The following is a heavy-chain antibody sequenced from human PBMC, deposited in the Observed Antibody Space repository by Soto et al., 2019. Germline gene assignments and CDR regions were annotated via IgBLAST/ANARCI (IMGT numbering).Heavy chain of an antibody. V-gene: IGHV1-58*01. D-gene: IGHD2-15*01. CDR2: IVVGSGNT. CDR3: AALLGYCSGGSCYSHYYGMDL. Sequence: ASVKVSCKASGFTFTSSAVQWVRQARGQRLEWIGWIVVGSGNTNYAQKFQERVTITRDMSTSTAYMELSSLRSEDTAVYYCAALLGYCSGGSCYSHYYGMDLWGQGNTVTVYS. CDR1: GFTFTSSA. J-gene: IGHJ6*02.